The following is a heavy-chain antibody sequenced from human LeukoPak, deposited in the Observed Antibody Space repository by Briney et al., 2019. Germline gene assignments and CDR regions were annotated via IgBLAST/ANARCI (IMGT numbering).Heavy chain of an antibody. J-gene: IGHJ6*02. CDR3: ALRAYYDILTGQYYYYGMDV. D-gene: IGHD3-9*01. V-gene: IGHV3-7*01. CDR2: IKQDGSEK. Sequence: GGSLRLSCAASGFTFSSYWMSWVRQAPGKGLEWVANIKQDGSEKYYVDSVKGRFTISRDNAKNSLYLQMNSLRAEDTAVYYCALRAYYDILTGQYYYYGMDVWGQGTTVTVSS. CDR1: GFTFSSYW.